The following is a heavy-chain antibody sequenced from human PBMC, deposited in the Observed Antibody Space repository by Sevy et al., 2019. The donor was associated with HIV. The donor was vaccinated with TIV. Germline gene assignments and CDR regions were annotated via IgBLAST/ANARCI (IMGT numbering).Heavy chain of an antibody. CDR1: GFTFSSYA. V-gene: IGHV3-23*01. Sequence: GGSLRLSCAASGFTFSSYAMSWVRQAPGKGLEWVSAISGSGGSTYYADSVKGRFTISRDNSKNTLYLQMNRLRAEDTAVYYCAKTGDYYDSSGYSGGLDYWGQGTLVTVSS. J-gene: IGHJ4*02. CDR2: ISGSGGST. CDR3: AKTGDYYDSSGYSGGLDY. D-gene: IGHD3-22*01.